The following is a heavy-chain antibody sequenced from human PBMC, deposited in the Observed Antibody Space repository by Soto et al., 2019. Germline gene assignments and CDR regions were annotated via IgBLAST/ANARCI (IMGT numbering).Heavy chain of an antibody. CDR1: GYTFSGYG. CDR3: ASDRGAAGTLDAFYI. CDR2: ISGYNGNT. Sequence: QVHLVQSGADMKEPGASVKVSCKTSGYTFSGYGISWVRQAPGQGHEWMGWISGYNGNTNYALKFQGRVIMTTDTSTSTAYIELRSVRSDGTAVYYCASDRGAAGTLDAFYIWGQGTIVTVAS. D-gene: IGHD6-13*01. V-gene: IGHV1-18*01. J-gene: IGHJ3*02.